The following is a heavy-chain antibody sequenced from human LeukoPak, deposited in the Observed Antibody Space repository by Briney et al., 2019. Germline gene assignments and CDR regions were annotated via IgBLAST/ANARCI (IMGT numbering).Heavy chain of an antibody. V-gene: IGHV4-34*01. D-gene: IGHD4-17*01. J-gene: IGHJ1*01. CDR2: INHSGST. CDR1: GGSFSGYY. CDR3: ARAFGDYAAYFQH. Sequence: SETLSLTCAVYGGSFSGYYWSWIRQPPGKGLEWIGEINHSGSTNYNPSLKSRVTISVDTSKNQFSLKLSSVTAADTAVYYCARAFGDYAAYFQHWGRGTLVTVSS.